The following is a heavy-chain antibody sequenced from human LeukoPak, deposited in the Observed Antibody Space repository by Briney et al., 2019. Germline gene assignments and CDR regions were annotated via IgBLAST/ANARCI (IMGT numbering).Heavy chain of an antibody. CDR1: GFTFSSYT. V-gene: IGHV3-21*01. CDR3: ARVSQLYRDI. Sequence: PGGSLRLSCAASGFTFSSYTMNWVRQAPGKGLEWVSSTSSSSSYMFYADSVKGRFTISRDNAKNSLYLQMNSLRAEDTAVYYCARVSQLYRDIWGRGTMVIASS. J-gene: IGHJ3*02. CDR2: TSSSSSYM. D-gene: IGHD6-6*01.